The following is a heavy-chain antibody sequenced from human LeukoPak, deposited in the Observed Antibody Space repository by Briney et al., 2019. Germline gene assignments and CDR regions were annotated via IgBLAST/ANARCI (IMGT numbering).Heavy chain of an antibody. D-gene: IGHD3-16*01. CDR1: GFTFSSYA. Sequence: GGSLRLSCAASGFTFSSYAMSWVRQAPGKGLEWVPAISGSGGSTYYADSVKGGFTISRDNSKNTLYLQMNSLRAEDTAVYYCAKDEVGPYYYGMDVWGQGTTVTVSS. CDR2: ISGSGGST. CDR3: AKDEVGPYYYGMDV. J-gene: IGHJ6*02. V-gene: IGHV3-23*01.